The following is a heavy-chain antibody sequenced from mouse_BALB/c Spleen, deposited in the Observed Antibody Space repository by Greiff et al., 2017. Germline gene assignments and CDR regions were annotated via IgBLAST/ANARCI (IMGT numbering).Heavy chain of an antibody. V-gene: IGHV2-9-2*01. Sequence: VKLVESGPGLVAPSQSLSITCTVSGFSLTSYDISWIRQPPGKGLEWLGVIWTGGGTNYNSAFMSRLSISKDNSKSQVFLKMNSLQTDDTAIYYCVSRSRANWAFDYWGQGTTLTVSS. J-gene: IGHJ2*01. CDR3: VSRSRANWAFDY. D-gene: IGHD4-1*01. CDR1: GFSLTSYD. CDR2: IWTGGGT.